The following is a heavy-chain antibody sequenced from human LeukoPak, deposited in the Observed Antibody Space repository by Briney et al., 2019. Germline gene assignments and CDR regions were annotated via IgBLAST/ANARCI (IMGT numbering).Heavy chain of an antibody. V-gene: IGHV4-4*09. CDR3: ARRGSGYSFDY. D-gene: IGHD3-22*01. CDR1: GGSISSYY. Sequence: SETLSLTCTVSGGSISSYYWSWIRQPPGKGLEWIGYIYTSGSTNYNPSLKSRVTISVDTSKNQFSPKLSSVTAADTAVYYCARRGSGYSFDYWGQGTLVTVSS. CDR2: IYTSGST. J-gene: IGHJ4*02.